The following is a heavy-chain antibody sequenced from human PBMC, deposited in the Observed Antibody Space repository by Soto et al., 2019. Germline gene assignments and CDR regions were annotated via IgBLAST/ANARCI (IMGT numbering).Heavy chain of an antibody. Sequence: QVQLQESGPGLVKPSQTLSLTCTVSGGSISSGDYYWSWIRQPPGKGLEWIGYIYYSGSTYYNPYHKSRVTISVDTSKNQFSLKLSSVTAADTAVYYCARVADCSGSRCYFSVDYWGQGTLVTVSS. V-gene: IGHV4-30-4*01. CDR1: GGSISSGDYY. D-gene: IGHD2-15*01. J-gene: IGHJ4*02. CDR2: IYYSGST. CDR3: ARVADCSGSRCYFSVDY.